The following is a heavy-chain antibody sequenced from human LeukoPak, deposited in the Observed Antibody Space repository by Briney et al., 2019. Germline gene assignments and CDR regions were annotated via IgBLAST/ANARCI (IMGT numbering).Heavy chain of an antibody. Sequence: GGSLRLSCAASGFTFSSYWMSWVRQAPGKGLEWVANIKQDGSEKYYVDSVKGRFTISRDNAKNSLYLQMNSLRAEDTAVYYCARGGGYCSSTSCPSYNWFDPWGQGTLVTVPS. V-gene: IGHV3-7*01. CDR2: IKQDGSEK. J-gene: IGHJ5*02. CDR3: ARGGGYCSSTSCPSYNWFDP. CDR1: GFTFSSYW. D-gene: IGHD2-2*01.